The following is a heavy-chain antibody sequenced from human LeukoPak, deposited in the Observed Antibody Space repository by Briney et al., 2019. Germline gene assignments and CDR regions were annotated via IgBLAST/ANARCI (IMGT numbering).Heavy chain of an antibody. CDR2: INPSGGST. CDR3: ARDLSWYGERYYYMDV. Sequence: ASVKVSSKASGYTFTSYYMHWVRQAPGQGLEWIGIINPSGGSTSYAQKFQGRVTMTRDTSTSTVYMELSSLRSEDTAVYYCARDLSWYGERYYYMDVWGKGTTVTVSS. V-gene: IGHV1-46*01. CDR1: GYTFTSYY. D-gene: IGHD6-13*01. J-gene: IGHJ6*03.